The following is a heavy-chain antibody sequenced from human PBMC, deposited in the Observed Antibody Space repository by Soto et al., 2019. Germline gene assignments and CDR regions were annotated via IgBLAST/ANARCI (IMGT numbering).Heavy chain of an antibody. J-gene: IGHJ4*02. CDR2: ISAYNGNT. CDR3: ARVGWDSSSSPFDY. V-gene: IGHV1-18*04. CDR1: GYTFTSYG. Sequence: ASVKVSCQASGYTFTSYGISWVRQAPGQGLEWMGWISAYNGNTNYAQKLQGRVTMTTDTSTSTAYMELRSLRSDDTAVYYCARVGWDSSSSPFDYWGQGTLVTVSS. D-gene: IGHD6-6*01.